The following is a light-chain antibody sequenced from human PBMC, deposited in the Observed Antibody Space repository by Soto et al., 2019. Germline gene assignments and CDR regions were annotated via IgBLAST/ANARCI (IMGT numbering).Light chain of an antibody. Sequence: DIRLTQSPSFLSASVGDRVTVTCRSSQDISSYLAWYQQKPGKAPKVLIYGASTLQSGVPSRFSGSGSGTDFTLTISSLQPEDFATYYCQQLNSYSFGPGTKVDIK. CDR2: GAS. CDR3: QQLNSYS. V-gene: IGKV1-9*01. CDR1: QDISSY. J-gene: IGKJ3*01.